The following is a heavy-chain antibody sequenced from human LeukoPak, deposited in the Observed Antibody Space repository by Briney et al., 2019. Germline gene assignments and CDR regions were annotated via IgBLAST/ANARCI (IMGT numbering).Heavy chain of an antibody. CDR3: ARDDLGSGYLM. V-gene: IGHV1-2*06. Sequence: ASVKVPCKASGYTFTGYYMHWVRQAPGQGLEWMGRINPNSGGTNYAQRFQGRVTMTRDTSISTAYMELSGLRSDDTAVYYCARDDLGSGYLMWGQGTLVTVSS. D-gene: IGHD3-22*01. CDR1: GYTFTGYY. CDR2: INPNSGGT. J-gene: IGHJ4*02.